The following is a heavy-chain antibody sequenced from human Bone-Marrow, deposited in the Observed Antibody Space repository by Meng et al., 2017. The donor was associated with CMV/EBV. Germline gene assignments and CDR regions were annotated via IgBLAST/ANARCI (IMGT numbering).Heavy chain of an antibody. CDR2: IKQDGSEK. CDR1: GFTFSSYW. J-gene: IGHJ6*02. V-gene: IGHV3-7*01. CDR3: ARDQSVVVPAALYGMDV. Sequence: GGSLRLSCAASGFTFSSYWMSWVRQAPGKGLEWVANIKQDGSEKYYVDSVKGRFTISRDNAKNSLYLQMNSLRAEDTAVYYCARDQSVVVPAALYGMDVWGQGTTVTVSS. D-gene: IGHD2-2*01.